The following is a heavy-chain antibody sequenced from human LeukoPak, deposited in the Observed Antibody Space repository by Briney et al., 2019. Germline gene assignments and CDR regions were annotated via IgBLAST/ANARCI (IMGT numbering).Heavy chain of an antibody. J-gene: IGHJ6*02. CDR2: MNPNSGNT. Sequence: ASVKVSCKASGYTFTSYDINWVRQATGQGLEWMGWMNPNSGNTGYAQKFQGRVTMTRNTSIGTAYMELSSLRSEDTAVYYCARWDWYRNGMDVWGQGTTVTVSS. CDR1: GYTFTSYD. V-gene: IGHV1-8*01. D-gene: IGHD3/OR15-3a*01. CDR3: ARWDWYRNGMDV.